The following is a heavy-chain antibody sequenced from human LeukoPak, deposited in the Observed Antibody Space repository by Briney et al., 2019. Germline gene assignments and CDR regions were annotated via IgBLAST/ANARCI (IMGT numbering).Heavy chain of an antibody. CDR1: GYTFTSYA. CDR3: ARAGGSTSFHAFDI. D-gene: IGHD2-2*01. J-gene: IGHJ3*02. V-gene: IGHV1-3*01. CDR2: INAGNGNT. Sequence: ASVKVSCKASGYTFTSYAMHWVRQAPGQRLEWMGWINAGNGNTKYSQKLQGRVTMTTDTSTSTAYMELRSLRSDDTAVYYCARAGGSTSFHAFDIWGQGTMVTVSS.